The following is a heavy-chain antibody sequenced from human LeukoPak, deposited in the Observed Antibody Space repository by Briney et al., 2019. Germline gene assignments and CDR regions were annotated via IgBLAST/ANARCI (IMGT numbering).Heavy chain of an antibody. CDR2: ISGNGGGT. V-gene: IGHV3-23*01. CDR3: AKGVGGYDSISGYFDY. J-gene: IGHJ4*02. CDR1: GFTFSSYA. D-gene: IGHD5-12*01. Sequence: PGGSLRPSCAASGFTFSSYAMSWVRQAPGKGLEWVSGISGNGGGTYYADSVKGRFTMSRDKSKSTLYLQMDSLRAEDTAVYYCAKGVGGYDSISGYFDYWGQGTLVTVSS.